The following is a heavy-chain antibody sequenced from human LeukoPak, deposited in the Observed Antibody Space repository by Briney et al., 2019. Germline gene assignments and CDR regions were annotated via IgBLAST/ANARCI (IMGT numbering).Heavy chain of an antibody. Sequence: ASVRVSCKASGYTFTSYYMHWVRQAPGQGLEWMGLINPSGGSTSYAQKFQGRVTMTRDTSTSTVYMELSSLRSEDTAVYYCASDPQTAYSSSWSPPHYYYYYMDVWGKGTTVTVSS. CDR2: INPSGGST. D-gene: IGHD6-13*01. CDR3: ASDPQTAYSSSWSPPHYYYYYMDV. CDR1: GYTFTSYY. J-gene: IGHJ6*03. V-gene: IGHV1-46*01.